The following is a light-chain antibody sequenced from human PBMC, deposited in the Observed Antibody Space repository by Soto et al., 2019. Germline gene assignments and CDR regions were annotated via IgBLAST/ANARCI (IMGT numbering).Light chain of an antibody. J-gene: IGLJ1*01. CDR1: SSDVGGYNY. CDR2: EVT. CDR3: SSYTITNTFV. V-gene: IGLV2-14*01. Sequence: QSVLTQPASVSGSPGQSITISCTGTSSDVGGYNYVSWYQQHPGKAPKLMIYEVTNRPSGVSNRFSGSKSDNTASLTISGLQAEDEADYYCSSYTITNTFVFGTGTKVTVL.